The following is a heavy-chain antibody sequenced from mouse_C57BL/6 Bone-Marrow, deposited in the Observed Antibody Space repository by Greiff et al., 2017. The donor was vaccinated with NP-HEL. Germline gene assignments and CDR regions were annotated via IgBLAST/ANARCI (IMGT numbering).Heavy chain of an antibody. J-gene: IGHJ3*01. D-gene: IGHD1-1*01. CDR1: GYTFTSYG. Sequence: QVQLKQSGAELARPGASVKLSCKASGYTFTSYGISWVKQSTGQGLEWIGEIYPRSGNTYYNEKFKGKATLTADKSSSTAYMELRSLTSEDSAVCFCARKGYYGAGLAYWGQGTLVTVSA. CDR3: ARKGYYGAGLAY. V-gene: IGHV1-81*01. CDR2: IYPRSGNT.